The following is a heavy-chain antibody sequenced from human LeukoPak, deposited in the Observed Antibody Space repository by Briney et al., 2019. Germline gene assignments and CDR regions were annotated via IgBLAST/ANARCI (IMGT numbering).Heavy chain of an antibody. CDR1: GFTFSSYG. V-gene: IGHV3-30*18. CDR3: AKGLTMIRGYAFDI. Sequence: GRSLRLSCAASGFTFSSYGMHWVRQAPGKGLEWVAIISYDGSNKYYVDSVKGRFTVSRDNSKNTLYLQMNSLRAEDTAAYFCAKGLTMIRGYAFDIWGQGTMVTVSP. CDR2: ISYDGSNK. J-gene: IGHJ3*02. D-gene: IGHD3-10*01.